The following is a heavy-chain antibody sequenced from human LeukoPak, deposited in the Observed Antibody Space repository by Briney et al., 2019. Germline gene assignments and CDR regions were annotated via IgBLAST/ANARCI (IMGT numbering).Heavy chain of an antibody. Sequence: PGGTLRLSCAVSGFTFSSYGMSWVRQAPGKGLEWVSAISGSGYSAYYADSVRGRFTISRDNSKNTLYLQLNSLRAEDTAVYYCAKSHRGHCSTTTCDDEGDYWGQGTLVTVSS. J-gene: IGHJ4*02. CDR1: GFTFSSYG. CDR2: ISGSGYSA. V-gene: IGHV3-23*01. CDR3: AKSHRGHCSTTTCDDEGDY. D-gene: IGHD2-2*01.